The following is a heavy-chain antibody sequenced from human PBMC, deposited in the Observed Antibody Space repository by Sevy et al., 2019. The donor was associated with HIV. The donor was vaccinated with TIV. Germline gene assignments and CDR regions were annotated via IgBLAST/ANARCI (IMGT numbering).Heavy chain of an antibody. J-gene: IGHJ4*02. CDR2: IKQDGSEK. CDR3: ASQLVTGFDY. V-gene: IGHV3-7*01. Sequence: GGSLRLSCAASGFTFSSYWMSWVRQAPGKGPEWVANIKQDGSEKYYVDSVKGRFTISRDNAENSLFLQMSSLRAEDTAVYYCASQLVTGFDYWGQGTLVTVSS. CDR1: GFTFSSYW. D-gene: IGHD6-13*01.